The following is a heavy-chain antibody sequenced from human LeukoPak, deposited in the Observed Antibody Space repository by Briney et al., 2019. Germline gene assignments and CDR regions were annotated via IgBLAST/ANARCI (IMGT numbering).Heavy chain of an antibody. V-gene: IGHV3-20*04. Sequence: GGSLRLSCVGSGFVFHDYSMTWVRQAPGKGLEWVSGTNWNAGSTAYADSVKGRFIISRDNAKNSLYLHMNSLTVEDTAVYYCSRDPRHNDFWGQGTLVTVSS. J-gene: IGHJ4*02. CDR2: TNWNAGST. CDR1: GFVFHDYS. CDR3: SRDPRHNDF.